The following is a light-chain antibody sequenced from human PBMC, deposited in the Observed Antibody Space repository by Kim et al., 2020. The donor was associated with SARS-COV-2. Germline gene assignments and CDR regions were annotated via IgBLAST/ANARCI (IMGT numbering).Light chain of an antibody. Sequence: GHSDTISCTGTSSDVGGYNYVSWYQQRPGEAPKLMIYEVSRRPAGVPSRFSGSKSGNMASLTVSGLQAEDEADYHCSSYAGSNNWVFGGGTRLTVL. CDR3: SSYAGSNNWV. J-gene: IGLJ3*02. CDR2: EVS. V-gene: IGLV2-8*01. CDR1: SSDVGGYNY.